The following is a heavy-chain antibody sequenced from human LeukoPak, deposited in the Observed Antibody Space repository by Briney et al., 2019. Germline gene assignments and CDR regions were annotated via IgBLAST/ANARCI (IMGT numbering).Heavy chain of an antibody. CDR2: ISSSSSYI. CDR1: GFTFSSYS. V-gene: IGHV3-21*01. D-gene: IGHD3-22*01. J-gene: IGHJ4*02. CDR3: ATTYYYDSSGYYLFDY. Sequence: PGXSLRLSCAASGFTFSSYSMNWVRQAPGKGLEWVSSISSSSSYIYYADSVKGRFTISRDNAKNSLYLQMNSLRAEDTAVYYCATTYYYDSSGYYLFDYWGQGTLVTVSS.